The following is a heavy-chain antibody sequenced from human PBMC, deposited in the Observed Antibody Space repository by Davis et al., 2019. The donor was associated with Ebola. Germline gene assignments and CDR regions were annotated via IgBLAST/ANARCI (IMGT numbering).Heavy chain of an antibody. Sequence: GGSLRPSCAASGFTFSSYSMNWVRQAPGKGLEWVSYISSSSSTIYYADSVKGRFTISRDNAKNSLYLQMNSLRDEDTAVYYCAKDSSTYYYDSSGYSTGYYFDYWGQGTLVTVSS. J-gene: IGHJ4*02. D-gene: IGHD3-22*01. CDR1: GFTFSSYS. CDR3: AKDSSTYYYDSSGYSTGYYFDY. CDR2: ISSSSSTI. V-gene: IGHV3-48*02.